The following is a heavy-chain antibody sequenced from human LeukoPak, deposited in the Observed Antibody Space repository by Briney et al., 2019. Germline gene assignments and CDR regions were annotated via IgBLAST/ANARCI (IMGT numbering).Heavy chain of an antibody. CDR1: GYSISSGYY. V-gene: IGHV4-38-2*02. J-gene: IGHJ4*02. D-gene: IGHD3-22*01. CDR3: ARDGSWRDYYDSSGYYYFDY. CDR2: IYHSGST. Sequence: SETLSLTCTVSGYSISSGYYWGWIRQPPGKGLEWIGSIYHSGSTYYNPSLKSRVTISVDTSKNQFSLKLSSVTAADTAVYYCARDGSWRDYYDSSGYYYFDYWGQGTLVTVSS.